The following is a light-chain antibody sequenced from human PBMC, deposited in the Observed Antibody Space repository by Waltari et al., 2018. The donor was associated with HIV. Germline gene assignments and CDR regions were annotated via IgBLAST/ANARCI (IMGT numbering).Light chain of an antibody. J-gene: IGLJ2*01. V-gene: IGLV1-47*01. CDR2: RNN. CDR1: TSNIGHNY. CDR3: VTWDDSARGVV. Sequence: SVLTQPPSASGTPGQRVIISCSGSTSNIGHNYVFWYHHLPGTAPKLLIHRNNQRTAGVPDLFSGYTSGTSASLAISGLRSEDEADYYCVTWDDSARGVVVGGGTKVAVL.